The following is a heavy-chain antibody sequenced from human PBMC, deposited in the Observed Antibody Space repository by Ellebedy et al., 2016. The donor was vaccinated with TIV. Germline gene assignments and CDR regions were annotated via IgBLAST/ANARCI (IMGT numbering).Heavy chain of an antibody. J-gene: IGHJ5*02. CDR3: ARHARSGYYQYFDP. CDR2: IYYSGIT. D-gene: IGHD3-22*01. Sequence: MPSETLSLTCTVSGGSISSYYWSWIRQPPGKGLEWIGYIYYSGITNYNPSLESRVTMSVDRSKNQFSLELSSVTAADTAVYYCARHARSGYYQYFDPWGQGTRVTVSS. V-gene: IGHV4-59*01. CDR1: GGSISSYY.